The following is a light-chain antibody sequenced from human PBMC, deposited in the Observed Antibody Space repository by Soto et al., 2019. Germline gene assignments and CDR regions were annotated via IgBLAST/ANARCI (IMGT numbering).Light chain of an antibody. J-gene: IGKJ2*01. V-gene: IGKV1-27*01. CDR1: QGISNY. CDR3: QKYNSAPYT. Sequence: DIQMTQSPSSLSASVGDRVTITCRASQGISNYLAWYQQKPGKVPKLLLYAASTLQSGVPSRFSGSGSGTDFTLTISSVPPEDVATYYCQKYNSAPYTFGQGTKLEIK. CDR2: AAS.